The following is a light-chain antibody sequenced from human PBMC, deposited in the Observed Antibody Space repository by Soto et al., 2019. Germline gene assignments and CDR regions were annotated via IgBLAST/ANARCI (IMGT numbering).Light chain of an antibody. CDR3: SSYTSSSNVV. CDR2: DVS. V-gene: IGLV2-14*01. J-gene: IGLJ2*01. CDR1: SRYVGGYNY. Sequence: SALTQPASVSGAPGPSIPISCTGTSRYVGGYNYVSWYQQHPGKAPKLMIYDVSNRPSGVSNRFSGSKSGNTASLTISGLQAEDEADYYCSSYTSSSNVVFGGGTKVTVL.